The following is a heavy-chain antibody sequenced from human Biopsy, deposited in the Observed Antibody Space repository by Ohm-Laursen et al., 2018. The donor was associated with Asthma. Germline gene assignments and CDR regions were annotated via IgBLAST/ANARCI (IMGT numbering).Heavy chain of an antibody. D-gene: IGHD3-16*01. CDR3: ARIKIRIGAGTDRYFDL. CDR1: GYIFTGFY. Sequence: ASVKVSCNASGYIFTGFYMHWVRQAPGHGLEWMGRIDPNSGGTNYAQKFLGRVTMTRDTSVNTAFMVLSRLRSDDTAVYYCARIKIRIGAGTDRYFDLWGRGTLVTVSS. CDR2: IDPNSGGT. J-gene: IGHJ2*01. V-gene: IGHV1-2*06.